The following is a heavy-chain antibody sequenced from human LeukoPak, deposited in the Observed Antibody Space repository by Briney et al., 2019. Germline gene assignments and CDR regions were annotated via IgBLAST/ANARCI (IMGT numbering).Heavy chain of an antibody. D-gene: IGHD5-24*01. Sequence: PGGSLRLSCAASGFTFSGYWMHWVRQGPEKGLELVSRIDNDGRGIIYADSVKGRFTTSRDNAKNSLHLQMNTLRGEDTAVYYCARERDGRFFDYWGQGTLVTVSS. CDR3: ARERDGRFFDY. J-gene: IGHJ4*02. V-gene: IGHV3-74*01. CDR2: IDNDGRGI. CDR1: GFTFSGYW.